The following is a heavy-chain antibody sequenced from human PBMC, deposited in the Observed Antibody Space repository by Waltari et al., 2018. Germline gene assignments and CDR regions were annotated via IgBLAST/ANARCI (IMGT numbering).Heavy chain of an antibody. Sequence: VQLLESGGGLVQSGGSLRLSCAASGFPFRSYAMNWVRQAPGKWVEWVSVISGSGCSTDYADSVKGRFTISRDNSKNTLYLQMNNLRVEDTAVYYCASSLYGDYTQIWGRVFDYWGQGTLVTVSS. CDR1: GFPFRSYA. CDR2: ISGSGCST. J-gene: IGHJ4*02. V-gene: IGHV3-23*01. CDR3: ASSLYGDYTQIWGRVFDY. D-gene: IGHD4-17*01.